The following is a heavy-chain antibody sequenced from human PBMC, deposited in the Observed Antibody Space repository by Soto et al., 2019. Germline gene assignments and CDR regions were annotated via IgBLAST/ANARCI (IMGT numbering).Heavy chain of an antibody. J-gene: IGHJ3*02. CDR1: GYTFTSYG. V-gene: IGHV1-18*04. CDR2: ISAYNGNT. Sequence: ASVKVSCKASGYTFTSYGISWVRQAPGQGLEWMGWISAYNGNTNYAQKLQGRVTMTTDTSTSTAYMELRSLRSDDTAVYYCARSEYYYGSGRPTLGAFDIWGQGTKVTVS. CDR3: ARSEYYYGSGRPTLGAFDI. D-gene: IGHD3-10*01.